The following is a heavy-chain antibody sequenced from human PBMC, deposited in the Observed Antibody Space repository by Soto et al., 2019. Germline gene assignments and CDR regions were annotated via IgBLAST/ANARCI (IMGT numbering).Heavy chain of an antibody. Sequence: GGSLRLSCAASGFSFSTYWMSWVRQAPGKGLEWVANIKEDGNEKYYVDSVKGRFTISRDNAKNSLYLQMSSLRAADTAVYYCAREGFHLWFCNGGSCSSSLDPWGQAHLLTVS. CDR3: AREGFHLWFCNGGSCSSSLDP. V-gene: IGHV3-7*01. CDR1: GFSFSTYW. D-gene: IGHD2-15*01. J-gene: IGHJ5*02. CDR2: IKEDGNEK.